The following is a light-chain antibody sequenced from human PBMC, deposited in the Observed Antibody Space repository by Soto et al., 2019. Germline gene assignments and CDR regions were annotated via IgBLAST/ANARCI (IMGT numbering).Light chain of an antibody. CDR1: QSVSSSY. Sequence: EIVMTQSPATLSVSPGERATLSCRASQSVSSSYLAWYQQKPGQAPRLLIYDASKRITGIPARFSGSGSGTDFTLTISRLEPEDFAVYYCQQYGSSPWTFGQGTKGDIK. J-gene: IGKJ1*01. CDR2: DAS. V-gene: IGKV3-20*01. CDR3: QQYGSSPWT.